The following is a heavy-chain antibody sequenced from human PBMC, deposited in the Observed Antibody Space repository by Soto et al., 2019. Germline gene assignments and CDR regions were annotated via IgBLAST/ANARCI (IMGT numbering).Heavy chain of an antibody. J-gene: IGHJ4*02. Sequence: EVQLLESGGGLVQPGGSLRLSCAASGFTFSSYAMRWVRQAPVKGLEWVSAISGSGDSTYYTDSVKGRFTISRDNSENRLYVQMECVGAEDTAVYYCAGRGSGSYYGYWSEGTLVTVSS. CDR2: ISGSGDST. CDR3: AGRGSGSYYGY. V-gene: IGHV3-23*01. D-gene: IGHD1-26*01. CDR1: GFTFSSYA.